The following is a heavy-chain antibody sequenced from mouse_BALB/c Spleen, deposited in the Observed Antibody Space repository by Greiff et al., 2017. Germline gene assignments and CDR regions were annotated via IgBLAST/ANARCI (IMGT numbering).Heavy chain of an antibody. J-gene: IGHJ4*01. CDR2: INPSSGYT. V-gene: IGHV1-4*01. CDR1: GYTFTSYT. CDR3: ARSDKYYAMDY. Sequence: VKLVESGAELARPGASVKMSCKASGYTFTSYTMHWVKQRPGQGLEWIGYINPSSGYTNYNQKFKDKATLTADKSSSTAYMQLSSLTSEDSAVYYCARSDKYYAMDYWGQGTSVTVSS.